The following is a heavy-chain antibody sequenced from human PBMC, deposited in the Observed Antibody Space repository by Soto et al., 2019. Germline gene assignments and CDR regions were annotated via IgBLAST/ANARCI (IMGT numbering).Heavy chain of an antibody. D-gene: IGHD3-9*01. Sequence: SETLSLTCTVSGGSISSYYWSWIRQPPGKGLEWIGYIYYSGSTNYNPSLKSRVTISVDTSKNQFSLKLSSVTAADTAVYYCARQSNYDILTGYYNPLEYYFDYWGQGTLVTVSS. CDR3: ARQSNYDILTGYYNPLEYYFDY. J-gene: IGHJ4*02. CDR2: IYYSGST. CDR1: GGSISSYY. V-gene: IGHV4-59*08.